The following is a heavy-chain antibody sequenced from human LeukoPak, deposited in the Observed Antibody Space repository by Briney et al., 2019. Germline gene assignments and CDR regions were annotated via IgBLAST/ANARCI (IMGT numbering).Heavy chain of an antibody. V-gene: IGHV1-69*05. CDR2: IIPIFGTA. CDR1: GGTFSSYA. D-gene: IGHD1-7*01. CDR3: ARVEHTNYDNDYFDY. J-gene: IGHJ4*02. Sequence: SVKVSCKASGGTFSSYAISWVRQAPGQGLEWMGGIIPIFGTANYAQKFQGRVTITTDESTSTAYMELSSLRSEDTAVYYCARVEHTNYDNDYFDYWGQGTLVTVSS.